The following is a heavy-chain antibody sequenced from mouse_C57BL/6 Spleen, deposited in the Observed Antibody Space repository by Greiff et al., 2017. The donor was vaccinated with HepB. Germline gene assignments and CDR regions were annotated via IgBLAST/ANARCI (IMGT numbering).Heavy chain of an antibody. V-gene: IGHV3-6*01. CDR2: ISYDGSN. Sequence: EVKLEESGPGLVKPSQSLSLTCSVTGYSITSGYYWNWIRQFPGNKLEWMGYISYDGSNNYNPSLKNRISITRDTSKNQFFLKLNSVTTEDTATYYCAADDYDGGFAYWGQGTLVTVSA. CDR3: AADDYDGGFAY. CDR1: GYSITSGYY. D-gene: IGHD2-4*01. J-gene: IGHJ3*01.